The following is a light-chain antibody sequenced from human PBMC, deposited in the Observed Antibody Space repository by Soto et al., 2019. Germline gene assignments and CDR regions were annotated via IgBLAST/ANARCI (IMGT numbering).Light chain of an antibody. CDR3: QQYNSYPALT. V-gene: IGKV1-5*03. Sequence: DIQMTQSPSTLSASVGDRVTITCRASQSISSWLAWYQQKPGKAPKLLIYKASSLESGVPSRFSGSGSGTEFNLTISSLQPDDFATYYCQQYNSYPALTFGGGTKVEIK. J-gene: IGKJ4*01. CDR2: KAS. CDR1: QSISSW.